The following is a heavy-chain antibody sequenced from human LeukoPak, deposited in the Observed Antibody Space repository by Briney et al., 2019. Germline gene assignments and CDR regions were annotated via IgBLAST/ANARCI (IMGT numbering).Heavy chain of an antibody. CDR1: GDSISSYS. J-gene: IGHJ4*02. D-gene: IGHD5-18*01. CDR2: IYNSGNT. Sequence: SETLSLTCTVSGDSISSYSWSWIRQPPGKGLEWIGDIYNSGNTNYNPSLKSRVTMSVSTSKNQFSLSLSSVTAADTAVYYCARQTRYNYGPACDFWGQGALVTVSS. CDR3: ARQTRYNYGPACDF. V-gene: IGHV4-59*08.